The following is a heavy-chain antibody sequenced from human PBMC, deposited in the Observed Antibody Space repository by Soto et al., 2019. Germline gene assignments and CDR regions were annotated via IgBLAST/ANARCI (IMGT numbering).Heavy chain of an antibody. Sequence: GGSLRLSCTASGFTFSSYAMHWVRQAPGKGLEYVSAISSNGGSTYYANSVKGRFTISRDNSKNTLYLQMGSLRAEDMAVYYCAREGGITIFGVVTPPYYYYYMDVWGKGTTVTVSS. J-gene: IGHJ6*03. D-gene: IGHD3-3*01. CDR3: AREGGITIFGVVTPPYYYYYMDV. CDR1: GFTFSSYA. CDR2: ISSNGGST. V-gene: IGHV3-64*01.